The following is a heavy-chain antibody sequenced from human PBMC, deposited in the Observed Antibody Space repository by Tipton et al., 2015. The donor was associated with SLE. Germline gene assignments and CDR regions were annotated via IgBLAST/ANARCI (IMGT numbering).Heavy chain of an antibody. J-gene: IGHJ4*02. CDR2: INHSGST. CDR1: GGSISSSSYY. V-gene: IGHV4-39*07. D-gene: IGHD3-3*01. Sequence: GLVKPSETLSLTCTVSGGSISSSSYYWGWIRQPPGKGLEWIGEINHSGSTNYNPSLKSRVTISVDTSKNQFSLKLSSVTAADTAVYYCARAGGFLQWLTGNFDYWGQGTLVTVSS. CDR3: ARAGGFLQWLTGNFDY.